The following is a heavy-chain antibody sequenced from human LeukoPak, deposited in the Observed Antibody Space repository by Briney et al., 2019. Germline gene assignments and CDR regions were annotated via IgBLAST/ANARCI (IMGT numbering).Heavy chain of an antibody. D-gene: IGHD6-13*01. CDR3: ARGPYSSSWSVLYYYYMDV. Sequence: SETLSLTCTVSGGSISSYYWSWIQQPPGKGLEWTGYIYYSGSTNYNPSLKSRVTISVDTSKNQFSLKLSSVTAADTAVYYCARGPYSSSWSVLYYYYMDVWGKGTTVTVSS. CDR1: GGSISSYY. CDR2: IYYSGST. V-gene: IGHV4-59*01. J-gene: IGHJ6*03.